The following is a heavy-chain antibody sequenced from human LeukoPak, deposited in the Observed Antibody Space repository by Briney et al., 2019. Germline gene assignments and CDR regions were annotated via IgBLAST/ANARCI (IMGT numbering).Heavy chain of an antibody. J-gene: IGHJ4*02. CDR2: ISAYNGNT. Sequence: ASVKVSCKASGYTFTSYGISWVRQAPGQGLEWMGWISAYNGNTNYAQKLQGRVTMTTDTSTSTAYMELRSLRSDDTVVYYCVANAGSEILWDYWGQGTLVTVSS. V-gene: IGHV1-18*01. D-gene: IGHD3-16*01. CDR3: VANAGSEILWDY. CDR1: GYTFTSYG.